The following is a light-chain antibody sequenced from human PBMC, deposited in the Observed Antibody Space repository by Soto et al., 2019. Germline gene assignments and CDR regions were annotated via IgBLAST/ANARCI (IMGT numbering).Light chain of an antibody. J-gene: IGKJ1*01. V-gene: IGKV1-6*01. CDR3: LQHHNYPRT. CDR1: QDISDD. Sequence: AIQMTQSPSSLSASVGDRVTITCRASQDISDDVGWYQETPGKAPKLLISGASRLQSGVPSRFSGSGSGAAFTLTLTSLRPEDSATYYCLQHHNYPRTFGQGTKVEI. CDR2: GAS.